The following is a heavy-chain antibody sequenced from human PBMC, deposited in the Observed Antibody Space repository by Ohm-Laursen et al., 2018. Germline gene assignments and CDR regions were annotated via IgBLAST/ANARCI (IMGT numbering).Heavy chain of an antibody. V-gene: IGHV4-34*01. J-gene: IGHJ6*02. CDR2: INQSGST. CDR3: AIGSGFFKLDV. D-gene: IGHD6-19*01. Sequence: SETLSLTCAVNGESSSGYFWNWIRQPPGKGLEWIGEINQSGSTKYNPSLKRRVTLSADSSNSQFSLRLTSVTAADTATYYCAIGSGFFKLDVWGQGTTVTVSS. CDR1: GESSSGYF.